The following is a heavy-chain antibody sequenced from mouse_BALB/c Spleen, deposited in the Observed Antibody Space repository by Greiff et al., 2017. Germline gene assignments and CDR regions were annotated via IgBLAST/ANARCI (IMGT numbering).Heavy chain of an antibody. V-gene: IGHV1-14*01. CDR3: ARYPYRYDGAMDY. D-gene: IGHD2-14*01. CDR2: INPYNDGT. J-gene: IGHJ4*01. CDR1: GYTFTSYV. Sequence: VHVKQSGPELVKPGASVKMSCKASGYTFTSYVMHWVKQKPGQGLEWIGYINPYNDGTKYNEKFKGKATLTSDKSSSTAYMELSSLTSEDSAVYYCARYPYRYDGAMDYWGQGTSVTVSS.